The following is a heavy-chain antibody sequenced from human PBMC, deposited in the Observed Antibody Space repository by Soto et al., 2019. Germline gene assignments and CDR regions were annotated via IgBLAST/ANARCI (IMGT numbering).Heavy chain of an antibody. CDR3: AKGDSGTTPPYYFDH. J-gene: IGHJ4*02. Sequence: WGSLRLSCEASGFSICRFSINFCRQSPGKGLDWVASISGDAETTSYADSVQGRFTISKDNSKNTVSLQMKSLAAEDTAVYYCAKGDSGTTPPYYFDHWGQGSLVTSPQ. CDR2: ISGDAETT. CDR1: GFSICRFS. D-gene: IGHD1-1*01. V-gene: IGHV3-23*01.